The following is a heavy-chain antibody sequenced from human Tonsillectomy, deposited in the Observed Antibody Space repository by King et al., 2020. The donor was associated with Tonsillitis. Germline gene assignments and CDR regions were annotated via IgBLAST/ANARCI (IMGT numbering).Heavy chain of an antibody. CDR2: IYHSGST. V-gene: IGHV4-38-2*01. D-gene: IGHD5-12*01. CDR3: AQSGLYSGYDLGEYYFDY. Sequence: QLQESGPGLVKPSETLSLTCAVSGSFVSSGYYWGWIRQPPGKGLEWIGSIYHSGSTYYNPSLKSRVTISVDTSKNQFSLKLHSVTAADTALYYCAQSGLYSGYDLGEYYFDYWGQGTLVTVSS. J-gene: IGHJ4*02. CDR1: GSFVSSGYY.